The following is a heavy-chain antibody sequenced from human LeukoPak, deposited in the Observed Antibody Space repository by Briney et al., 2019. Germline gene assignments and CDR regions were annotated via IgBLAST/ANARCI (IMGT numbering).Heavy chain of an antibody. Sequence: PGGSLRLSCASFGFKFIDFAMRRVGQAPGKGLEWVSASSASGGHTYYADSVKGRITISRDNSKNTLYLQMNSLRAEDTAVYFCAKDVGLGVHHPRRYFDNWSQGTLVTVSS. CDR2: SSASGGHT. V-gene: IGHV3-23*01. J-gene: IGHJ4*02. D-gene: IGHD3-16*01. CDR3: AKDVGLGVHHPRRYFDN. CDR1: GFKFIDFA.